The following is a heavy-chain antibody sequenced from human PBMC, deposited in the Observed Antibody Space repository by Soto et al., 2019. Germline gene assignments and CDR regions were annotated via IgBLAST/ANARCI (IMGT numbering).Heavy chain of an antibody. CDR2: ISSSSYI. D-gene: IGHD6-6*01. Sequence: EVQLVESGGGLVKPGGSLRLSCAASGFTFSSYSMNWVRQAPGKGLEWVSSISSSSYIYYAESVKGRFTISRDNAKNSLYLQMNSLRAEDTAVYYCARDLYSSSARYFDYWGQGTLVTVSS. V-gene: IGHV3-21*01. CDR3: ARDLYSSSARYFDY. J-gene: IGHJ4*02. CDR1: GFTFSSYS.